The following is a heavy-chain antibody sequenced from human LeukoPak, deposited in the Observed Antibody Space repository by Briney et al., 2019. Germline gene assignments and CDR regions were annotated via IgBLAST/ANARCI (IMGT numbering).Heavy chain of an antibody. Sequence: SGTLSLTCAVYGGSFSGYYWSWIRQPPGKGLEWIGEINHSGSTNYNPSLKSRVTISVDTSKNQFSLKLSSVTAADTAVYYCARGAVFDPWGQGTLVTVSS. J-gene: IGHJ5*02. CDR3: ARGAVFDP. CDR2: INHSGST. CDR1: GGSFSGYY. V-gene: IGHV4-34*01. D-gene: IGHD6-19*01.